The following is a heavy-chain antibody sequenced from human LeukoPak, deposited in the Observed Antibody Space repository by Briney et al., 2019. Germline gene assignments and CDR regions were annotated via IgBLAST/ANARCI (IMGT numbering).Heavy chain of an antibody. CDR3: ASPPLAASSDY. J-gene: IGHJ4*02. D-gene: IGHD2-15*01. Sequence: GRSLRLSCAASGFTFDSYAMHWVRQAPGKGLEGVSAISGSGGSTYHADSVTGRFTISRDNSKNTLYLQLNSLRAEDTAVYYCASPPLAASSDYWGQGTLVTVSS. CDR1: GFTFDSYA. CDR2: ISGSGGST. V-gene: IGHV3-23*01.